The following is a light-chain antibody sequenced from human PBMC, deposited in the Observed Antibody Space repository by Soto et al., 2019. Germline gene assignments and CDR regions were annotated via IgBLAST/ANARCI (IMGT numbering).Light chain of an antibody. CDR3: QQYNIRET. CDR1: QSVRSN. J-gene: IGKJ1*01. Sequence: EIVMTQSPATLSVSPGDRVTLSCRASQSVRSNSAWYQQKPGQVPRLLFYGASTRATGVPARFSGSGYETEFTLTISSLQSEDFAVYYCQQYNIRETFGQGTKVDIK. CDR2: GAS. V-gene: IGKV3-15*01.